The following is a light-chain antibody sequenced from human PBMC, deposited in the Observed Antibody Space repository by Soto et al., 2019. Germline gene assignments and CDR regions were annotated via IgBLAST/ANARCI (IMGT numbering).Light chain of an antibody. J-gene: IGLJ1*01. CDR1: SSDVGVYKY. CDR3: CSYAGDYTFV. V-gene: IGLV2-11*01. CDR2: DVI. Sequence: QSVLIQPRSVSGSPGQSVTISCTGTSSDVGVYKYVSWYRQHPGKAPKLMIYDVITRPSGVPDRFSGSKSGNTASLTISGLQAEDEADYCCSYAGDYTFVFGTGTKLTVL.